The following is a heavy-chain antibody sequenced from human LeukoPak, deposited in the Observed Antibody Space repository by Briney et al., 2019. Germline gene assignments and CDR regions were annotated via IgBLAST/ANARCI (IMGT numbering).Heavy chain of an antibody. CDR1: GFTFSSYS. J-gene: IGHJ4*02. CDR2: ISSSSSTI. D-gene: IGHD3-22*01. V-gene: IGHV3-48*01. CDR3: ARLDSSGYRSFDY. Sequence: GGSLRLSCAASGFTFSSYSMNWVRQAPGKGLEWVSYISSSSSTIYYADSVKGRFTISRDNAKNSLYLQMNSLRAEDTAVYYCARLDSSGYRSFDYWGQGTLVTVSS.